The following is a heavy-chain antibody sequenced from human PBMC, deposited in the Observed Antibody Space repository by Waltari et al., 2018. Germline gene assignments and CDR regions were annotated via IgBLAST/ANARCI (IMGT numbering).Heavy chain of an antibody. J-gene: IGHJ4*02. D-gene: IGHD6-13*01. CDR1: GGSISSGSYY. CDR3: AREGSGYSSSWDGTLTYYFDY. V-gene: IGHV4-61*02. CDR2: IYTSGST. Sequence: QVQLQESGPGLVKPSQTLSLTCTVSGGSISSGSYYWSWIRQPAGKGLEWIGRIYTSGSTNYNPSLKSRVTIAVDTSKNQFSLKLSSVTAADTAVYYCAREGSGYSSSWDGTLTYYFDYWGQGTLVTVSS.